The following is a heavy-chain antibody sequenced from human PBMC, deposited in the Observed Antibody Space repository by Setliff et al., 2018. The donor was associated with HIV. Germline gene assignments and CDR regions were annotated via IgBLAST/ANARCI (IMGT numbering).Heavy chain of an antibody. Sequence: GGSLRLSCAASGFTFSSYSMNWVRQAPGKGLEWVSYITSAGTIYYADSVKGRFTISRDNAKNSLYLQMNSLRAEDTAVYYCARVRGRGYYTLLYYFDDWGQGTLVTVSS. CDR2: ITSAGTI. J-gene: IGHJ4*02. D-gene: IGHD3-3*01. CDR3: ARVRGRGYYTLLYYFDD. CDR1: GFTFSSYS. V-gene: IGHV3-48*04.